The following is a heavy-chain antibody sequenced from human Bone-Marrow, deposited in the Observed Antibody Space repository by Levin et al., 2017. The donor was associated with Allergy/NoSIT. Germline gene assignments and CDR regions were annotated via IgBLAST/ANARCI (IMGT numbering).Heavy chain of an antibody. D-gene: IGHD1-26*01. V-gene: IGHV6-1*01. CDR3: ARDRRGSYSQGYYYGMDV. CDR1: GDSVSCNSAA. J-gene: IGHJ6*02. CDR2: TYYRSKWYN. Sequence: SQTLSLTCAISGDSVSCNSAAWNWIRQSPSRGLEWLGRTYYRSKWYNDYAVSVKSRITINPDTSKNQFSLQLNSVTPEDTAVYYCARDRRGSYSQGYYYGMDVWGQGTTVTVSS.